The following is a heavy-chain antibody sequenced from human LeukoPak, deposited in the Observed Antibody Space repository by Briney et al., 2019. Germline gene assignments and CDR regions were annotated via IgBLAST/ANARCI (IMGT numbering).Heavy chain of an antibody. D-gene: IGHD1-14*01. CDR1: GFTFSNYA. CDR2: ISNDGSDK. CDR3: GKEPDTYTEGVFYGMDV. V-gene: IGHV3-30*18. J-gene: IGHJ6*02. Sequence: PGRSLRLSCAASGFTFSNYAMHWVRQAPGKGLEWVTLISNDGSDKYYADSVKGRFTISRDNSKNTLYLQMNSLRAEDTAVYYCGKEPDTYTEGVFYGMDVWGQGTTVTVSS.